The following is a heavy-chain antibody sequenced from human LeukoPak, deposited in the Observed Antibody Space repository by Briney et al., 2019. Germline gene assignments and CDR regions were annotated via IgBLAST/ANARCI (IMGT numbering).Heavy chain of an antibody. Sequence: SETLSLTXAAYGGSFSGYYWSWIRQPPGKGLEWIGEINHSGSTNYNPSLKSRVTISVDTSKNQFSLKLSSVTAADTAVYYCARGLRITGTDYWGQGTLVTVSS. CDR3: ARGLRITGTDY. V-gene: IGHV4-34*01. CDR2: INHSGST. CDR1: GGSFSGYY. D-gene: IGHD1-20*01. J-gene: IGHJ4*02.